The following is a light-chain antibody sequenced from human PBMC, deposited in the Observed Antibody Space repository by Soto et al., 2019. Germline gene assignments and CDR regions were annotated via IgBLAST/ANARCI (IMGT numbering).Light chain of an antibody. CDR3: QQRSNWPSIT. V-gene: IGKV3-11*01. CDR1: QSVSSY. CDR2: DAS. J-gene: IGKJ5*01. Sequence: EIVLTQSPGTLSLSPGERDTLSCRASQSVSSYLAWYQQKPGQAPRLLIYDASNRATGIPARFSGSGSGTDFTLTISSLEPEDFAVYYCQQRSNWPSITFGQGTRLEIK.